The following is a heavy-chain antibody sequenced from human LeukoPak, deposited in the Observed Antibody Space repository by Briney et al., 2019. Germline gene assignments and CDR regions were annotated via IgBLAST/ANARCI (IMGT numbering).Heavy chain of an antibody. D-gene: IGHD6-19*01. Sequence: GGSLRLSCAASGFXFSSYSMNWVRQAPGKGLEWVSSISSSSYIYYADSVKGRFTISGDNAKNSLYLQMNSLRAEDTAVYYCARDYGGAVAGYFDYWGQGTLVTVSS. J-gene: IGHJ4*02. V-gene: IGHV3-21*01. CDR3: ARDYGGAVAGYFDY. CDR2: ISSSSYI. CDR1: GFXFSSYS.